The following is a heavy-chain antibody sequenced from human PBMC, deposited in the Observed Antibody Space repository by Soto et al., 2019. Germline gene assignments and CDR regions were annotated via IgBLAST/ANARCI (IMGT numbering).Heavy chain of an antibody. CDR3: AREICYHGVCLGEIAKDNWFDP. Sequence: SETLSLTCTVSGGSISSGGYYWSWIRQHPGKGLEWIGYIYYSGSTYYNPSLKSRVTISVDTSKNQFSLKLSSVTAADTAVYYCAREICYHGVCLGEIAKDNWFDPWGQGTLVTVSS. D-gene: IGHD2-8*01. CDR1: GGSISSGGYY. J-gene: IGHJ5*02. V-gene: IGHV4-31*03. CDR2: IYYSGST.